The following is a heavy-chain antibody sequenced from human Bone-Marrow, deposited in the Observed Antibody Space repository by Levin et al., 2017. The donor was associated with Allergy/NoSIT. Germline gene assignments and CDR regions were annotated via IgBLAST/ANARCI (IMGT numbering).Heavy chain of an antibody. J-gene: IGHJ4*02. CDR2: ILDDGSTK. CDR3: ASGPGFNPLLGN. V-gene: IGHV3-30*03. Sequence: GGSLRLSCAVSGFTFSSYGMHWVRQAPGKGLEWLAVILDDGSTKHYSDSVKGRFTISRDNPKSTLFLQMNSLRTDDTAVYYCASGPGFNPLLGNWGLGTLVTVSS. CDR1: GFTFSSYG. D-gene: IGHD1-1*01.